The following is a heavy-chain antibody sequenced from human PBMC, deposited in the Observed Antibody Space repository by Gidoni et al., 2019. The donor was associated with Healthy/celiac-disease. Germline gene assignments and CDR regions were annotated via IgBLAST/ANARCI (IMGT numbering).Heavy chain of an antibody. V-gene: IGHV3-48*01. Sequence: EVQLVESGGGLVQPGGSLRLPCAASGFTSSRYSMTWVRQAPGKGLEWVSYISSSSSTIYYADSVKGRFTISRDNAKNSLYLQMNSLRAEDTAVYYCARAQADIVVVPAAIDAEYFQHWGQGTLVTVSS. J-gene: IGHJ1*01. CDR2: ISSSSSTI. CDR1: GFTSSRYS. D-gene: IGHD2-2*01. CDR3: ARAQADIVVVPAAIDAEYFQH.